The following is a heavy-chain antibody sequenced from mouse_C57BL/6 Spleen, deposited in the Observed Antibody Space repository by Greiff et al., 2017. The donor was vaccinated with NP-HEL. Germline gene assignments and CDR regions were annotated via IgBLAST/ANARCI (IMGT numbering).Heavy chain of an antibody. Sequence: QVQLQQPGAELVKPGASVKMSCKASGYTFTSYWITWVKQRPGQGLEWIGDIYPGSGSTNYNEKFKSKATLTVDTSSSTAYMQLSSLTSADSAVYYCAPHYYGSSPGLDYWGQGTTLTVSS. J-gene: IGHJ2*01. CDR2: IYPGSGST. D-gene: IGHD1-1*01. CDR1: GYTFTSYW. CDR3: APHYYGSSPGLDY. V-gene: IGHV1-55*01.